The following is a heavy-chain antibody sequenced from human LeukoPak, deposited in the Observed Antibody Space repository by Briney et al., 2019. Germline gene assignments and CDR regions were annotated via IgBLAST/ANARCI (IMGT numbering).Heavy chain of an antibody. J-gene: IGHJ4*02. V-gene: IGHV3-9*01. Sequence: PGGSLRLSCAASGFTFDDYAMHWVRQAPGEGLEWVSGISWNSGSIGYADSVKGRFTISRDNAKNSLYLQMNSLRVEDTAIYYCARISRGELPTFWGQGTLVIVSS. CDR3: ARISRGELPTF. CDR1: GFTFDDYA. D-gene: IGHD1-7*01. CDR2: ISWNSGSI.